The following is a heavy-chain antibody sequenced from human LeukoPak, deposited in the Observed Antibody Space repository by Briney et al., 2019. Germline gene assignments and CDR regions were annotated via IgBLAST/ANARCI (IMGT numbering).Heavy chain of an antibody. V-gene: IGHV3-23*01. Sequence: GGSLRLSCATSGFTFSSYAMSWVRQAPGKGLEWVSAISGSGGSTYYADSVKGRFTISRDNSKNTLYLQMNSLRAEDTAVYYCAKERVYISSTSCFDYWGQGTLVTVSS. CDR2: ISGSGGST. D-gene: IGHD2-2*01. CDR1: GFTFSSYA. CDR3: AKERVYISSTSCFDY. J-gene: IGHJ4*02.